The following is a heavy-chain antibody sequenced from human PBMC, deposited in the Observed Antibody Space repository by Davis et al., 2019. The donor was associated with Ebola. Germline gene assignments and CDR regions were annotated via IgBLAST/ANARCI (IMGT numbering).Heavy chain of an antibody. D-gene: IGHD5-24*01. Sequence: GGSLRLSCAASGFTVSGNYMSWVRQAPGKGLEWVSVIYIDGTTYYADSVKGRFTISRDNSKNTLYLLMNSLGAEDTAVYYCARGAGYNFWTVWGQGTMVTVSS. J-gene: IGHJ3*01. CDR3: ARGAGYNFWTV. V-gene: IGHV3-53*01. CDR2: IYIDGTT. CDR1: GFTVSGNY.